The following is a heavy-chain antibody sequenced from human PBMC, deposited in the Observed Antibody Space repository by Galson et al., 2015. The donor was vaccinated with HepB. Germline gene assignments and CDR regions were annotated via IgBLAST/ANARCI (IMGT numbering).Heavy chain of an antibody. CDR3: ARGALVVAVAATNNNWFDP. J-gene: IGHJ5*02. D-gene: IGHD2-15*01. V-gene: IGHV1-18*01. CDR2: ISAYNRKT. Sequence: SVKVSCKVSGYTFSSFSITWVRQAPGQGLEWMGWISAYNRKTNYAQQFQGRVSMTTDTSTSTAYMELRRLRSDDTAVYYCARGALVVAVAATNNNWFDPWGQGTLVTVSS. CDR1: GYTFSSFS.